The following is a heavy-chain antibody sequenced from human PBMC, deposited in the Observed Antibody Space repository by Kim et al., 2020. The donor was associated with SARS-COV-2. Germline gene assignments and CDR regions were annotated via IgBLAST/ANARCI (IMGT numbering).Heavy chain of an antibody. CDR3: AKVALGYGDFVYYYGMDV. J-gene: IGHJ6*02. V-gene: IGHV3-23*01. Sequence: GGSLRLSCAASGFTFSSYAMSWVRQAPGKGLEWVSAISGSGGSTYYADSVKGRFTISRDNSKNTLYLQMNSLRAEDTVVYYCAKVALGYGDFVYYYGMDVWGQGTTVTVSS. CDR1: GFTFSSYA. D-gene: IGHD4-17*01. CDR2: ISGSGGST.